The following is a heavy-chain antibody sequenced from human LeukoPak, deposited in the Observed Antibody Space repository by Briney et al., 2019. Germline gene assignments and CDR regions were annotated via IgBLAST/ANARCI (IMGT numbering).Heavy chain of an antibody. J-gene: IGHJ4*02. V-gene: IGHV1-69*05. CDR2: IIPIFGTA. D-gene: IGHD2-15*01. Sequence: GASVKVSCKASGGTFSSYAISWVRQAPGQGLEWMGGIIPIFGTANYAQKFQGRVTITTDESTSTAYMELSSLRSEDTAVYYCAREGRYCSGGSCYESYFDSWGQGTLVTVSS. CDR1: GGTFSSYA. CDR3: AREGRYCSGGSCYESYFDS.